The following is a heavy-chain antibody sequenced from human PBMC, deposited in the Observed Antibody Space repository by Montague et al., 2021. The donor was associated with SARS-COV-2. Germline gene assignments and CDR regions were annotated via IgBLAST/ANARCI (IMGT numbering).Heavy chain of an antibody. V-gene: IGHV3-7*01. D-gene: IGHD3-22*01. Sequence: SLRLSYAASGIIFTNSRMSWVRQAPGKGLEWVANIKPDGTDKYYVDSVKGRFTISRDNAKKSLYLQMNSLTAEDTAVYYCATDSFSGYFDWGQGTLVTVSS. CDR1: GIIFTNSR. J-gene: IGHJ4*02. CDR2: IKPDGTDK. CDR3: ATDSFSGYFD.